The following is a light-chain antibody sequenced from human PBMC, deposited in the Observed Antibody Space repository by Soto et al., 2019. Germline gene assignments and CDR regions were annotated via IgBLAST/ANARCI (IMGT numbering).Light chain of an antibody. CDR1: QSVSSSY. Sequence: ILLTHTRGTLSLTPGDRATISWRASQSVSSSYLAWYQQKPDQAPGLLTYGASSRATGIPDRFSGSGSGTDFTLTISRLEPEDFAVYYCQQYGRSPWTCRQGTKVDNK. J-gene: IGKJ1*01. CDR2: GAS. V-gene: IGKV3-20*01. CDR3: QQYGRSPWT.